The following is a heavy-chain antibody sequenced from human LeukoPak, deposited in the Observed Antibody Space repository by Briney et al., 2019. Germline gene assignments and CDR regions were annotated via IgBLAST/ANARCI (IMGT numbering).Heavy chain of an antibody. D-gene: IGHD3-9*01. J-gene: IGHJ5*02. Sequence: ASVKVSCKASGYTFSSYGISWVRQAPGQGLEWMGWISGYNGNKQYAQKVRGRVTMTTDTSTNTAYMELRSLRSDDTAVYYCARDLKYNILTGFRSSFGFDPWGQGTLVTVSS. V-gene: IGHV1-18*01. CDR2: ISGYNGNK. CDR1: GYTFSSYG. CDR3: ARDLKYNILTGFRSSFGFDP.